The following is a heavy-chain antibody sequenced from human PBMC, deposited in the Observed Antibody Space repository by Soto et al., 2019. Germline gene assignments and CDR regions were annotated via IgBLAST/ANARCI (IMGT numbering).Heavy chain of an antibody. CDR1: GFTFSSYA. V-gene: IGHV3-30-3*01. CDR3: AREHSSSWDPDY. Sequence: QVQLVESGGGVVQPGRSLRLSCAASGFTFSSYAMHWVRQAPGKGLEWVAVISYDGSNKYYADSVKGRFTISRDNSKNTLYLQMNSLSAEDTAVYYCAREHSSSWDPDYWGQGTLVTVSS. CDR2: ISYDGSNK. J-gene: IGHJ4*02. D-gene: IGHD6-13*01.